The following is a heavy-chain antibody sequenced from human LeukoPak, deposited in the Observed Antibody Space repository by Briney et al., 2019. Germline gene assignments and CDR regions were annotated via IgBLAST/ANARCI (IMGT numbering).Heavy chain of an antibody. D-gene: IGHD6-13*01. V-gene: IGHV3-33*08. CDR2: IWFDGSNK. J-gene: IGHJ4*02. CDR1: GFTFSSYV. CDR3: ARDRGGSPFDY. Sequence: GGSLRLSCAASGFTFSSYVMHWVRQAPGKGLEWVAVIWFDGSNKYYADSVKGRFTISRDNSENTLYLQMNNLRAEDTAVYYCARDRGGSPFDYWGQGTLVTVSS.